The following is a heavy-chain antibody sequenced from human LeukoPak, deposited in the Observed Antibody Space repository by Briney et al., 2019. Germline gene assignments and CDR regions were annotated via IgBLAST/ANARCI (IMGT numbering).Heavy chain of an antibody. V-gene: IGHV3-23*01. CDR2: ISGSGGST. Sequence: GGSLRLSCAASGFTFSNYGMSWVRQAPGKGLEWVSAISGSGGSTYYAHSVKGRFTISRDNSKNTLYLQMNSLRAEETAVYYCAKSGDGRTDYWGQGTLVTVSS. CDR1: GFTFSNYG. CDR3: AKSGDGRTDY. J-gene: IGHJ4*02. D-gene: IGHD3-10*01.